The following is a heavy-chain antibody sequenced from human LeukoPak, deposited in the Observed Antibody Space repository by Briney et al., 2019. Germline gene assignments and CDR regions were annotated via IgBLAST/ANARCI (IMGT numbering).Heavy chain of an antibody. CDR2: ISAYNGNT. D-gene: IGHD5-12*01. CDR1: GYTFTNYG. Sequence: ASVKVSCKASGYTFTNYGITWVRQAPGQGLEWMGWISAYNGNTYYAQKLQGRVTMTTDTSTSTAYMELRSLRSDDTAVYYCARSYSGYDEEDYGGQGTLVTVSS. V-gene: IGHV1-18*04. J-gene: IGHJ4*02. CDR3: ARSYSGYDEEDY.